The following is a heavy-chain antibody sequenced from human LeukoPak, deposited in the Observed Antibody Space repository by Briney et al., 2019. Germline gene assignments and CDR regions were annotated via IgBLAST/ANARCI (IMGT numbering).Heavy chain of an antibody. D-gene: IGHD3-3*01. Sequence: PSETLSLTCSVSGGSIISSNYYWGWIRQPPGKGLEWIGSIYQSGSGSSYYNPSLKSRGTISGDTSKNQFFLRLSSVTAADTAVYYCASTLRFLPYRRFDYWGQGTLVTVPS. V-gene: IGHV4-39*01. CDR2: IYQSGSGSS. CDR3: ASTLRFLPYRRFDY. J-gene: IGHJ4*02. CDR1: GGSIISSNYY.